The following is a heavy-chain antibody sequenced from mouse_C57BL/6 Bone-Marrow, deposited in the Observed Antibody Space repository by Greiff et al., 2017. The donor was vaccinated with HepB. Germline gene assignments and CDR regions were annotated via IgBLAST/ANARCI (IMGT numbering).Heavy chain of an antibody. J-gene: IGHJ4*01. Sequence: EVQLVESGGGLVQPKGSLKLSCAASGFSFNTYAMNWVRQAPGKGLEWVARIRSKSNNYATYYADSVKDRFTISRDDSESMLYLQMNNLKTEDTAMYYCVRGGGNLVMDYWGQGTSVTVSS. V-gene: IGHV10-1*01. CDR2: IRSKSNNYAT. CDR1: GFSFNTYA. CDR3: VRGGGNLVMDY. D-gene: IGHD2-1*01.